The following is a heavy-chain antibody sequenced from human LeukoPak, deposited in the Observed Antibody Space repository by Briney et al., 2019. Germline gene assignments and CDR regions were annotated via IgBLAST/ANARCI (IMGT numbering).Heavy chain of an antibody. J-gene: IGHJ5*02. Sequence: GGSLRLSCTASGFTFSSYAMNWVRQAPGQGLEWVSAISGRGDSTYSADSVKGRFTISRDNSKNTLYLQMNSLRAEGTAVYYCAKDTRMRGGNNWFDPWGQGTLVAVSS. CDR1: GFTFSSYA. V-gene: IGHV3-23*01. D-gene: IGHD2-15*01. CDR2: ISGRGDST. CDR3: AKDTRMRGGNNWFDP.